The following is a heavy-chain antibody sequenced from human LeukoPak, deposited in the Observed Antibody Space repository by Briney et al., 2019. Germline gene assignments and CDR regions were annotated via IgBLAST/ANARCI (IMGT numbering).Heavy chain of an antibody. CDR3: ARGGSGGSCYGVCWFDP. CDR2: IYYSGST. Sequence: PSETLSLTCTVSGGSISSYYWSWIRQPPGKGLEWIGYIYYSGSTNYNPSLKSRVTISVDTSKNQFSLKLSSVTAADTAVYYCARGGSGGSCYGVCWFDPWGQGTLVTVSS. CDR1: GGSISSYY. V-gene: IGHV4-59*01. J-gene: IGHJ5*02. D-gene: IGHD2-15*01.